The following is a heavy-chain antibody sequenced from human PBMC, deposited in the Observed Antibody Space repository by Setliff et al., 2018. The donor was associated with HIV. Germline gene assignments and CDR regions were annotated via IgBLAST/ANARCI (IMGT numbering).Heavy chain of an antibody. CDR1: GASISTYY. CDR3: ARQPGALDY. J-gene: IGHJ4*02. D-gene: IGHD1-1*01. V-gene: IGHV4-59*06. CDR2: IYYSGST. Sequence: PSETLSLTCTVSGASISTYYWSWIRQPPGKGLEWIGYIYYSGSTYYNPSLKSRVTISVDISKNQFSLKLSSVTAADTAVYYCARQPGALDYWGQGTLVTVSS.